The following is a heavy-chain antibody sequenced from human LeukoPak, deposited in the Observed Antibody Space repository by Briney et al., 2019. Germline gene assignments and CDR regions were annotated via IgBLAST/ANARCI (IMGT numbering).Heavy chain of an antibody. J-gene: IGHJ4*02. CDR2: IKQDGSEK. Sequence: GGSLRLSCAASGFTFSSYWMSWGRQAPGKGLEWVANIKQDGSEKYYVDSVKGRFTISRDNAKNSRYLQMNSLRAEDTAVYYCARDYRGYRAPYYFDYWGQGTLVTVSS. CDR1: GFTFSSYW. CDR3: ARDYRGYRAPYYFDY. D-gene: IGHD2-15*01. V-gene: IGHV3-7*01.